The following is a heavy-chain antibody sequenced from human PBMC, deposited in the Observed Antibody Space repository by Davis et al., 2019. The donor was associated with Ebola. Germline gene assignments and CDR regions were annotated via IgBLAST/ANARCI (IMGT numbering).Heavy chain of an antibody. CDR2: FDPEDEET. CDR3: ATHISYYYDSSGDYFDY. J-gene: IGHJ4*02. D-gene: IGHD3-22*01. CDR1: VYTLSDLS. Sequence: ASVKVSCKVSVYTLSDLSIHWVRQAPGQGLEWMGGFDPEDEETIYAQKFQGRVTMTEDTSTDTAYMELSSLRSEDTAVYYCATHISYYYDSSGDYFDYWGQGTRVTVSS. V-gene: IGHV1-24*01.